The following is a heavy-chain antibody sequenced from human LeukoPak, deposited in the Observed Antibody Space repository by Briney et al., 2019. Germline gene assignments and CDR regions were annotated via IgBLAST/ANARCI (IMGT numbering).Heavy chain of an antibody. CDR3: ARYGAGGPFDY. J-gene: IGHJ4*02. D-gene: IGHD2-15*01. CDR1: GGSISSYY. CDR2: IYYSGST. V-gene: IGHV4-59*12. Sequence: SETLSLTCTVSGGSISSYYWSWIRQTPGKGLEWIGDIYYSGSTNYNPSLKSRVTISVDKSKNQFSLKLSSVTAADTAVYYCARYGAGGPFDYWGQGTLVTVSS.